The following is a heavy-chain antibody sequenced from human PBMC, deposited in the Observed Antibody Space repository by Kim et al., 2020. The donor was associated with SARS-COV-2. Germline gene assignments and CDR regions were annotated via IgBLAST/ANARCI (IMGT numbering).Heavy chain of an antibody. J-gene: IGHJ5*02. CDR1: GFTFSKYG. Sequence: GGSLRLSCAASGFTFSKYGMTWVRQAPGKGLEWISTISSSGGTTYYADSVKGRFTISRDNSKNTLDLQMNSLRVEDTAIYYCTNLLDNTLWGPWCKGTLV. D-gene: IGHD1-1*01. V-gene: IGHV3-23*01. CDR3: TNLLDNTLWGP. CDR2: ISSSGGTT.